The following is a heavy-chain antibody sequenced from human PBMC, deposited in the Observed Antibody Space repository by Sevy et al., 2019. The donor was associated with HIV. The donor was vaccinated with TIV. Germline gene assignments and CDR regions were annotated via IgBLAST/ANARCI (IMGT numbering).Heavy chain of an antibody. CDR1: GGSISSGDYY. J-gene: IGHJ5*02. CDR2: IYYSGTT. Sequence: SETLSLTCTVSGGSISSGDYYWTWIRQSPGKGLEWIGYIYYSGTTYYNPSLKSRVTISVDTSKNQFSLRLSSVTAADTAVYYCARYCTSTSPDNWFDPWGQGTLVTVSS. CDR3: ARYCTSTSPDNWFDP. V-gene: IGHV4-30-4*01. D-gene: IGHD2-2*01.